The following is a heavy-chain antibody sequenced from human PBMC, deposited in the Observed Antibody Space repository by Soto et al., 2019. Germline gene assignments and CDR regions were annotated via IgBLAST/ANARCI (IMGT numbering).Heavy chain of an antibody. CDR2: IYSGGTT. Sequence: EVQLVESGGGLIQPGGSLRLSCAASGFTVSANYMSWVRQAPGKGLKWVSLIYSGGTTYYADSVRSRFTISRDNSKNTLYLQMNSLRAEDTAVYYCAREKVATKYYYYGMDVWGQGTTVTVSS. CDR1: GFTVSANY. CDR3: AREKVATKYYYYGMDV. V-gene: IGHV3-53*01. D-gene: IGHD5-12*01. J-gene: IGHJ6*02.